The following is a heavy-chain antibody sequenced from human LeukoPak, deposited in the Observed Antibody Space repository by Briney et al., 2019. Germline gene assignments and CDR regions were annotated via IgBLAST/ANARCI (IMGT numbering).Heavy chain of an antibody. Sequence: GGSLRLSCAASGFNFDDYVMSWVRQAPGKGLEWVSGINWNGDSRGYADSVKGRFTISRDNAKNSLYLQMNSLRAEDTALYYCARSRHSYDSSGFPHYWGQGTLVTVSS. J-gene: IGHJ4*02. CDR2: INWNGDSR. V-gene: IGHV3-20*04. CDR1: GFNFDDYV. D-gene: IGHD3-22*01. CDR3: ARSRHSYDSSGFPHY.